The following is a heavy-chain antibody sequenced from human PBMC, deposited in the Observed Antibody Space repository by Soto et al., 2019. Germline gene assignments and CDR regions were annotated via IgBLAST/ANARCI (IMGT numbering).Heavy chain of an antibody. CDR3: AKNSTMIVVVKGPYFDY. V-gene: IGHV3-23*01. D-gene: IGHD3-22*01. Sequence: GGSLRLSCAASGFTFSSYAMSWVRQAPGKGLEWVSAISGSGGSTYYADSVKGRFTISRDNSKNTLYLQMNSLRAEDTAVYYCAKNSTMIVVVKGPYFDYWGQGTLVTVYS. J-gene: IGHJ4*02. CDR1: GFTFSSYA. CDR2: ISGSGGST.